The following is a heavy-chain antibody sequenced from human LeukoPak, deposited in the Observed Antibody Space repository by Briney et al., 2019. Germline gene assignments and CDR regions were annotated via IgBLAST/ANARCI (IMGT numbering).Heavy chain of an antibody. CDR1: GFTFSDCA. Sequence: GGSLRLSCAASGFTFSDCAMTWVRQAPGKGLEWVSAIVKTGGSTYADSVKGRFTISRDNSKNTLYLQMNSLRAEDTAVYYCARVLLPSFDSTYYFDYWGQGTLVTVSS. CDR2: IVKTGGST. CDR3: ARVLLPSFDSTYYFDY. J-gene: IGHJ4*02. V-gene: IGHV3-23*01. D-gene: IGHD2/OR15-2a*01.